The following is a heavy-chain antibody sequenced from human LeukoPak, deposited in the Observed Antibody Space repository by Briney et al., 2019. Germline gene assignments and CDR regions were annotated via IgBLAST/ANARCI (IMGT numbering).Heavy chain of an antibody. CDR2: IYHSGST. D-gene: IGHD5-12*01. CDR3: ARQVVATIHPYYFDY. Sequence: LSETLSLTCTVSGGSIRSSSYHWGWIRQPPGKGLEWIGSIYHSGSTYYNPSLKSRVTISVDTSKNQFSLRVNSVTAADTALYYCARQVVATIHPYYFDYWGRGTLVTVSS. V-gene: IGHV4-39*01. J-gene: IGHJ4*02. CDR1: GGSIRSSSYH.